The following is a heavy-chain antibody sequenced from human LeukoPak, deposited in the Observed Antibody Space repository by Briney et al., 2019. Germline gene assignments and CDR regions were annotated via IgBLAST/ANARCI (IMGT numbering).Heavy chain of an antibody. CDR3: ARDRSYSSGWHAEDY. CDR1: GFTVSSNY. Sequence: GGSLRLSCAASGFTVSSNYMSWVRQAPGKGLEWVSYISSSSSTIYYADSVKGRFTISRDNAKNSLYLQMNSLRAEDTAVYYCARDRSYSSGWHAEDYWGQETLVTVSS. V-gene: IGHV3-48*01. D-gene: IGHD6-19*01. J-gene: IGHJ4*02. CDR2: ISSSSSTI.